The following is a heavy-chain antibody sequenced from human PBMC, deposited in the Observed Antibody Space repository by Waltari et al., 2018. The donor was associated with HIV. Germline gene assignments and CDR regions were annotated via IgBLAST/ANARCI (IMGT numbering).Heavy chain of an antibody. J-gene: IGHJ4*02. V-gene: IGHV4-39*01. CDR1: VDSLSRSSYY. Sequence: QLQLPESGPGLLKPSVTLSLTCTVSVDSLSRSSYYWGWIRQPPGKGLEWIGSIDYSVNTYYNPSLRSRVTISVDTSKNQFSLKLRSVTAADTAGYDCARQTTTGIIPGPSHYWGLGTLVTVSS. CDR3: ARQTTTGIIPGPSHY. CDR2: IDYSVNT. D-gene: IGHD1-1*01.